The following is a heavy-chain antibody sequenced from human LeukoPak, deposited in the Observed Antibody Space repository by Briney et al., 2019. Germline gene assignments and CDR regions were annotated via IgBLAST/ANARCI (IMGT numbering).Heavy chain of an antibody. CDR1: GFTFSSYA. CDR3: AKDGYSSGWFVVY. J-gene: IGHJ4*02. V-gene: IGHV3-23*01. D-gene: IGHD6-19*01. CDR2: ISGSGGST. Sequence: GSLRLSCTASGFTFSSYAMSWVRQAPGKGLEWVSAISGSGGSTYYADSVKSRLTISRDNSKNTLFLQMSSLRAEDTAVYYCAKDGYSSGWFVVYWGRGTLVTVSS.